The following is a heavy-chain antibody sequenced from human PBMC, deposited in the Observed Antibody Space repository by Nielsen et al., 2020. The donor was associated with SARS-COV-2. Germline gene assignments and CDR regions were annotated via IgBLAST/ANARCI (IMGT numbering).Heavy chain of an antibody. D-gene: IGHD4-17*01. CDR2: ISTDSAYI. CDR1: RFTFSTYS. CDR3: ARIGFDYGDSRHAFDI. Sequence: GESLKISCAASRFTFSTYSMTWVRQAPGKGLEWVSSISTDSAYIYYADSVRGRFTLSRDSAQSSLYLQMNSLRAEDTAVYYCARIGFDYGDSRHAFDIWGPGTMVTVSS. V-gene: IGHV3-21*01. J-gene: IGHJ3*02.